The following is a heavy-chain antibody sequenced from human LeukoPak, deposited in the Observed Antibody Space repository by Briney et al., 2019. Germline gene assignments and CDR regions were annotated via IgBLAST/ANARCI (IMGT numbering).Heavy chain of an antibody. CDR2: TNPNSGGT. CDR3: ARDGNWGSLRGAFDI. CDR1: GYTFTVYY. V-gene: IGHV1-2*02. Sequence: ASVKVSCKASGYTFTVYYMHWVRQAPGQGLEWMGWTNPNSGGTNYAQNSQGRVTMTRDTSISTAYMELSRLRSDDTAVYYCARDGNWGSLRGAFDIWGQGTMVTVSS. D-gene: IGHD7-27*01. J-gene: IGHJ3*02.